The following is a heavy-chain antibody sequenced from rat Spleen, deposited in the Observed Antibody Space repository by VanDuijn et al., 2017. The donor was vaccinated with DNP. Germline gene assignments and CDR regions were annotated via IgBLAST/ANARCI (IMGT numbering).Heavy chain of an antibody. CDR1: GFSFRNYD. CDR3: ARVQLGYYALDA. D-gene: IGHD5-1*01. Sequence: EVQLVESGGGLVQPGRSLKLSCAASGFSFRNYDMAWVRQAPTKGLEWVASISSGGGNTYYRASVKGRFTISRDNAKSTLYLQMDSLRSEETATYYCARVQLGYYALDAWGQGTSVTVSS. CDR2: ISSGGGNT. V-gene: IGHV5S11*01. J-gene: IGHJ4*01.